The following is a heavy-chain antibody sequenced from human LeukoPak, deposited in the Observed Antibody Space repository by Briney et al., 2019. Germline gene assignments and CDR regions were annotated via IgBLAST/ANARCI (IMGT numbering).Heavy chain of an antibody. CDR3: ARDPQGRRSSTSCYRGSWYNWFDP. J-gene: IGHJ5*02. Sequence: GASVKVSCKASGYTFTSYYMHWVRQAPGQGLEWMGIINPSGGSTSYAQKFQGRVTMTRDMSTSTVYMELSSLRSEDTAVYYCARDPQGRRSSTSCYRGSWYNWFDPWGQGTLVTVSS. D-gene: IGHD2-2*02. CDR2: INPSGGST. CDR1: GYTFTSYY. V-gene: IGHV1-46*01.